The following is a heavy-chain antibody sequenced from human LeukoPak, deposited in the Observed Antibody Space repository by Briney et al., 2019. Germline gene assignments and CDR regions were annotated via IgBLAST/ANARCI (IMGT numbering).Heavy chain of an antibody. CDR3: ARDRAEGKTWVEFDP. CDR2: IYSDGVT. Sequence: PGGSLRLSCAASGFIVNSYAMSWVRQAPGKGLVWVSLIYSDGVTQYADSVKGRFTISRDNSKNTLYLQMNSLRDEDTAVYFCARDRAEGKTWVEFDPWGQGTLVTVSS. CDR1: GFIVNSYA. J-gene: IGHJ5*02. V-gene: IGHV3-66*02.